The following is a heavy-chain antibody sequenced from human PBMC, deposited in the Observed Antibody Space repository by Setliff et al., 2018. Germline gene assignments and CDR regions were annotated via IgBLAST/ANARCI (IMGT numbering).Heavy chain of an antibody. CDR2: IRQDGTNK. J-gene: IGHJ4*02. CDR1: GFTISNYW. Sequence: GGSLRLSCVASGFTISNYWMAWVRQAPGKGLEWVADIRQDGTNKYYVDSVKGRFTISRDNAKNSLYLQMNSLRAEDTALYYWALDFRGQGTLVTVSS. V-gene: IGHV3-7*03. CDR3: ALDF.